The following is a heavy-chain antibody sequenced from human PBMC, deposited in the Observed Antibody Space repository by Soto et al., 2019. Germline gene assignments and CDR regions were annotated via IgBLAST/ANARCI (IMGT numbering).Heavy chain of an antibody. CDR2: ISYDGSNK. J-gene: IGHJ6*02. Sequence: PGGSLRLSCAASGFTFSSYAMHWVRQAPGKGLEWVAVISYDGSNKYYADSVKGRFTISRDNSKNTLYLQMNSLRAEDTAVYYCEREVTTSYYYYGMDVWGQGTTVTVSS. V-gene: IGHV3-30-3*01. D-gene: IGHD4-17*01. CDR1: GFTFSSYA. CDR3: EREVTTSYYYYGMDV.